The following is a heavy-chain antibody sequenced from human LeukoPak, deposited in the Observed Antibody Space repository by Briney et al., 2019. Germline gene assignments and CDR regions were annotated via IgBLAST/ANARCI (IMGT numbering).Heavy chain of an antibody. Sequence: TGGSLRLSCAASGFTFSNAWMSWVRQAPGKGLEWVGRIKSKTDGGTTDYAAPVKGRFTISRDDSKNTLYLQMNSLKTEDTAVYYCTTHYGVVRGVISVYWGQGTLVTVSS. J-gene: IGHJ4*02. CDR2: IKSKTDGGTT. V-gene: IGHV3-15*01. D-gene: IGHD3-10*01. CDR3: TTHYGVVRGVISVY. CDR1: GFTFSNAW.